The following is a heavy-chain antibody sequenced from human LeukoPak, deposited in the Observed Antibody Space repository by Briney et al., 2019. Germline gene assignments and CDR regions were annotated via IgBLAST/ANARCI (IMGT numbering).Heavy chain of an antibody. Sequence: SETLSLTCAVYGGSFSGYYWSWIRQPPGKGLEWIGEINHSGSTNYNPSLKSRVTISVDTSKNQFSLKLSSVTAADTAVYYCARSLVLRFLEWYHQTNYYHGMDVWGQGTTVTVSS. D-gene: IGHD3-3*01. CDR2: INHSGST. CDR3: ARSLVLRFLEWYHQTNYYHGMDV. J-gene: IGHJ6*02. V-gene: IGHV4-34*01. CDR1: GGSFSGYY.